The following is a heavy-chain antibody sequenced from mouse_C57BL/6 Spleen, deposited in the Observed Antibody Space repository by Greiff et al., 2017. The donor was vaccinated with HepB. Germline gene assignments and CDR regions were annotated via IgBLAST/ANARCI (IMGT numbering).Heavy chain of an antibody. CDR3: ARYTTVVADYAMDY. CDR1: GYTFTSYW. D-gene: IGHD1-1*01. V-gene: IGHV1-55*01. Sequence: VQLQQPGAELVKPGASVKMSCKASGYTFTSYWITWVKQRPGQGLEWIGDIYPGSGSTNYNEKFKSKATLTVDTSSSTAYMQLSNLTSEDSAVYYCARYTTVVADYAMDYWGQGTSVTVSS. J-gene: IGHJ4*01. CDR2: IYPGSGST.